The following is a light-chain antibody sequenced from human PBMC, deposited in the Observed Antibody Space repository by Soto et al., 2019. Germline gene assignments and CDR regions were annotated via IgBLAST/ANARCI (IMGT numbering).Light chain of an antibody. CDR2: SNN. J-gene: IGLJ2*01. CDR3: AAWDDSVNGVP. V-gene: IGLV1-44*01. Sequence: QSVLTQPPSASGTPGQRVTIYCSGSSSNVGTNIVNWYQHLPGTAPKLLIYSNNQRASGVPDRFSGSKSGTSASLAISGLQSEDEADYYCAAWDDSVNGVPFGGGTKLTVL. CDR1: SSNVGTNI.